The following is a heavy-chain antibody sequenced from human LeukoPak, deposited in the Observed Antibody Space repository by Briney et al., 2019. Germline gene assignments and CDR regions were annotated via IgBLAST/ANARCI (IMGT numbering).Heavy chain of an antibody. V-gene: IGHV3-23*01. CDR1: GFTFSSYA. J-gene: IGHJ4*02. CDR2: ISGSGGST. Sequence: TGGSLRLSCAASGFTFSSYAMSWVRQAPGKGLEWVSAISGSGGSTYYADSVKGRFTISRDNSKNTLYLQMNSLRAEDTAVYYCAKDSSSGRYYYYFDYWGQGTLVTVSS. D-gene: IGHD6-19*01. CDR3: AKDSSSGRYYYYFDY.